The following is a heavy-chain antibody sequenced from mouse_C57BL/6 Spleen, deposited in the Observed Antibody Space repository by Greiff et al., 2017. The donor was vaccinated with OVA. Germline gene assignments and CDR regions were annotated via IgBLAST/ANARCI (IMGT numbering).Heavy chain of an antibody. D-gene: IGHD2-12*01. CDR2: IDPENGDT. V-gene: IGHV14-4*01. Sequence: VQLQQSGAELVRPGASVKLSCTASGFNIKDDYMHWVKQRPEQGLEWIGWIDPENGDTEYASKFQGKATITADTSSNTAYLQLSILTSEDTAVYYCTVPLYDGFAYWGQGTLVTVSA. J-gene: IGHJ3*01. CDR1: GFNIKDDY. CDR3: TVPLYDGFAY.